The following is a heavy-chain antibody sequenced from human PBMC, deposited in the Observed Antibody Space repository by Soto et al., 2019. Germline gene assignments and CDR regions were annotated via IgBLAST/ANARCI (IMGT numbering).Heavy chain of an antibody. Sequence: KGLEWVSTISGSGDSTYYADSVKGRFTISRDNPNNTLYLQMDSLRAEDTALYYFFFQAEDGIRDTVPVSAFLLNRSSDL. J-gene: IGHJ2*01. CDR3: FFQAEDGIRDTVPVSAFLLNRSSDL. V-gene: IGHV3-23*01. D-gene: IGHD2-15*01. CDR2: ISGSGDST.